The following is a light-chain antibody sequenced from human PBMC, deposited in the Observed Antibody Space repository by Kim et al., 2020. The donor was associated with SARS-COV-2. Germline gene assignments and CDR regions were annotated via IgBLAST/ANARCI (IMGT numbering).Light chain of an antibody. CDR3: LQGSNSPLT. Sequence: EIVLTQSPVTLSLLPGERATLSCRASQSVSSHLGWYQQKPGQAPRLLIYDASKRATGIPARFSGSGSGTDFTLTISSLEPEDFAVYYCLQGSNSPLTFGQGTRLEFK. CDR2: DAS. J-gene: IGKJ5*01. V-gene: IGKV3-11*01. CDR1: QSVSSH.